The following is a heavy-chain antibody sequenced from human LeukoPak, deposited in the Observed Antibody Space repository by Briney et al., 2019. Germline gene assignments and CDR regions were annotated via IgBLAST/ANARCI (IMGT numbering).Heavy chain of an antibody. D-gene: IGHD6-13*01. Sequence: GASVKVSCKASGGTFSSYAISWVRQAPGQGLEWMGGIIPIFGTANYAQKFQGRVTITADESTSTAYMELSSLRSEDTAVYYCARGTVDSSSWNNWAYDYWGQGTLVTVSS. CDR2: IIPIFGTA. V-gene: IGHV1-69*13. CDR3: ARGTVDSSSWNNWAYDY. CDR1: GGTFSSYA. J-gene: IGHJ4*02.